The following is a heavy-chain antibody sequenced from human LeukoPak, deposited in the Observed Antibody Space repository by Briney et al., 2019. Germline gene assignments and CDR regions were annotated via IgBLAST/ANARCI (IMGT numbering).Heavy chain of an antibody. J-gene: IGHJ6*03. CDR1: EFTFNNYA. Sequence: GGSLRLSCAASEFTFNNYAMHWVRQAPGKGLEWVAFIRYDGSNKYYADSVKGRFTISRDNSKNTLYLQMNSLRAEDTAVYYCAKDRGYRGSRNYYCYMDVWGKGTTVTISS. V-gene: IGHV3-30*02. D-gene: IGHD5-12*01. CDR2: IRYDGSNK. CDR3: AKDRGYRGSRNYYCYMDV.